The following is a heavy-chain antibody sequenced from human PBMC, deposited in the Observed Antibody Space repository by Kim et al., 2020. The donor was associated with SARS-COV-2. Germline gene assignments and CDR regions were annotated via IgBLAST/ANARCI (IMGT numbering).Heavy chain of an antibody. V-gene: IGHV4-4*07. CDR2: VHTSGST. CDR1: GGSISSYW. J-gene: IGHJ6*02. Sequence: SETLSLTCSVSGGSISSYWWTWIRQPAGKGLEWIGRVHTSGSTTYNPSLTSRVTMSVDTSKNQFSLKLRSVTAADTAVYYCARDSHCTGTRCSPMDVWG. CDR3: ARDSHCTGTRCSPMDV. D-gene: IGHD2-8*02.